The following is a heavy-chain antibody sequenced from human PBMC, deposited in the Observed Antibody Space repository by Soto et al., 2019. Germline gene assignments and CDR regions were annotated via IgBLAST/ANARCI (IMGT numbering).Heavy chain of an antibody. J-gene: IGHJ4*02. CDR3: MLGSGWKDFDY. CDR1: GGSISGSSYY. CDR2: IYYSGST. Sequence: QLQLQESGPGLVKPSETLSLTCTVSGGSISGSSYYWGWIRQPPGKGLEWIGNIYYSGSTYYNPSLKXRXTXSXYTSKNQFSLKLSSVTAADTAVDYCMLGSGWKDFDYWGQGTLVTVSS. V-gene: IGHV4-39*01. D-gene: IGHD3-22*01.